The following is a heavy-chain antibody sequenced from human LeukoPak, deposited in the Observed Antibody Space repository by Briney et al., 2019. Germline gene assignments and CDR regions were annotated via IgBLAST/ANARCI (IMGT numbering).Heavy chain of an antibody. CDR2: INYSGST. D-gene: IGHD4/OR15-4a*01. CDR1: GGSLTGSY. CDR3: ARIVPHDYGYIDY. V-gene: IGHV4-34*01. J-gene: IGHJ4*02. Sequence: SETLSLTCGVYGGSLTGSYWSWIRQPPGKGPEWTGEINYSGSTNYNPSLKTRVTISVDTSKNQFSLRLSSVTAADTAVYYCARIVPHDYGYIDYWGQGTLVTVSS.